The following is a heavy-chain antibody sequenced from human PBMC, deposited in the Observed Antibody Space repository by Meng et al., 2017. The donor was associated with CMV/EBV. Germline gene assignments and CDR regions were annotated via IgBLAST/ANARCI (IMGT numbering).Heavy chain of an antibody. V-gene: IGHV1-2*02. D-gene: IGHD6-13*01. J-gene: IGHJ4*02. CDR1: GYTFPGYY. CDR2: INPNSGGT. CDR3: ARVNQVRIAAAGIGY. Sequence: ASVPVSCHASGYTFPGYYMHWVRQAPGQGREWMGWINPNSGGTNYAQKFQGRVTMTRDTSISTAYMELSRLRSDDTAVYYCARVNQVRIAAAGIGYWGQGTLVTVSS.